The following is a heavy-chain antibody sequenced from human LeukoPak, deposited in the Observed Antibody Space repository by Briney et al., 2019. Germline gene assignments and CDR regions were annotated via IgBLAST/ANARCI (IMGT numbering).Heavy chain of an antibody. Sequence: GSLRLSCAASGFTFSSYSMNWVRQPPGKGLEWIGEINHSGSTNYNPSLKSRVTISVDTSKNQFSLKLSSVTAADTAVYYCARGPHYYDSSGYYYSWFDPWGQGTLVTVSS. D-gene: IGHD3-22*01. CDR1: GFTFSSYS. CDR2: INHSGST. V-gene: IGHV4-34*01. J-gene: IGHJ5*02. CDR3: ARGPHYYDSSGYYYSWFDP.